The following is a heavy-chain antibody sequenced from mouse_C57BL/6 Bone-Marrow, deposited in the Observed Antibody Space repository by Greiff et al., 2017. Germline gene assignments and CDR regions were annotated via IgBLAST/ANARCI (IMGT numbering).Heavy chain of an antibody. CDR2: IRLTSDNYAT. D-gene: IGHD4-1*01. J-gene: IGHJ3*01. CDR3: SCHWDAAWLAY. CDR1: GFTFSNYW. V-gene: IGHV6-3*01. Sequence: VQLQESGGGLVQPGGSMKLSCVASGFTFSNYWMNWVRQSRGKGLEWVAQIRLTSDNYATHYAESVKGRFTISRDSSKSSVYLQISNLRAEDTGIYYCSCHWDAAWLAYWGQGTLVTVSA.